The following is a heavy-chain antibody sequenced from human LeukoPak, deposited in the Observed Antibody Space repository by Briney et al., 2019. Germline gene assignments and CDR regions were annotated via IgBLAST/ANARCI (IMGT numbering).Heavy chain of an antibody. CDR2: IYYSGST. CDR3: ARLGIAAAGHEVDAFDI. J-gene: IGHJ3*02. D-gene: IGHD6-13*01. V-gene: IGHV4-59*08. CDR1: GGSISSYY. Sequence: SETLSLTCTVSGGSISSYYWSWIRQPPGKGLEWIGYIYYSGSTNYNPSLKSRVTISVDTSKNQFSLKLSSVTAADTAVYYCARLGIAAAGHEVDAFDIWGQGTMVTVSS.